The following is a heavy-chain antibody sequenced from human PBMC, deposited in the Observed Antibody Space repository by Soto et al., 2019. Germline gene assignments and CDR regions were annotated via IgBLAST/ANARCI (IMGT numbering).Heavy chain of an antibody. CDR1: GFTLSKYA. CDR2: ISDDGGSQ. J-gene: IGHJ4*02. CDR3: GREQNSGYYRTADY. V-gene: IGHV3-30*14. D-gene: IGHD3-22*01. Sequence: QVQLVESGGGVVQPGRSLRLYCVASGFTLSKYAMHWARQAPGKGLEWLGVISDDGGSQFYAHYMEGRFTISRDTSKNTLYLHMNSLRFEDTAVYFCGREQNSGYYRTADYWGQGILVTVSS.